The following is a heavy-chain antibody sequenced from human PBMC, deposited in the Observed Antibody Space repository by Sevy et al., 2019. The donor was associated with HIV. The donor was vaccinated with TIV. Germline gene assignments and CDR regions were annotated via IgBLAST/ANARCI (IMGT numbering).Heavy chain of an antibody. CDR1: DDSISSNSYY. CDR2: IYYSGST. D-gene: IGHD5-12*01. J-gene: IGHJ4*02. V-gene: IGHV4-39*01. Sequence: SETLSLTCTVSDDSISSNSYYWGWIRQPPGKGLEWIGSIYYSGSTYYNPSLKSRVTISVDTSKNQFSLKVSSVTAADTAVYYCANHPGSSIVATIFDYWGRGTLVTVSS. CDR3: ANHPGSSIVATIFDY.